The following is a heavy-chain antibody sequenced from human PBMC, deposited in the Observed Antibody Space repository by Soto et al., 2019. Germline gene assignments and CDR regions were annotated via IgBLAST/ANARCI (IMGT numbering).Heavy chain of an antibody. Sequence: GGSLRLSCAASGFTLSSYARSWVRQAPGKGLEWVSAISGSGGSTYYADSVKGRFTISRDNSKNTLYLQMNSLRAEDTAVYYCAKDHWASCSGGSCYSPNWFDPWGQGTLVTVSS. CDR3: AKDHWASCSGGSCYSPNWFDP. CDR1: GFTLSSYA. V-gene: IGHV3-23*01. CDR2: ISGSGGST. D-gene: IGHD2-15*01. J-gene: IGHJ5*02.